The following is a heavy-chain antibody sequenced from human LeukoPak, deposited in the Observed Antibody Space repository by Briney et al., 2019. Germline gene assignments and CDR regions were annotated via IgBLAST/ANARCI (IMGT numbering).Heavy chain of an antibody. D-gene: IGHD5-18*01. CDR3: AKGGFDTAMVTSWYFDV. J-gene: IGHJ2*01. CDR1: GFRFDSYA. Sequence: PGGSLRLSCAASGFRFDSYAMNWVRQAPGGGLEWVSGISGTAGRAYYADSVKGRFTISRANSKSALYLQINSLRGDDTAIYFCAKGGFDTAMVTSWYFDVWGRGTPVTVSS. V-gene: IGHV3-23*01. CDR2: ISGTAGRA.